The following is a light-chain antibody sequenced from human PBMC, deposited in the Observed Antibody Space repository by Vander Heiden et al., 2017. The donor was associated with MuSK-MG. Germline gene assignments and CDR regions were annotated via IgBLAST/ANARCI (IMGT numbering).Light chain of an antibody. J-gene: IGLJ2*01. Sequence: QSVLTQPPSVSGAPGQRVTISCTGISSDIGAGYDVHWYQQLPGTAPKLLIYGNTNRPSGVPDRFSGSQSGTSASLAITGLQAEDEAAYYCQSYDSSQVVFGEGTKLTVL. V-gene: IGLV1-40*01. CDR2: GNT. CDR1: SSDIGAGYD. CDR3: QSYDSSQVV.